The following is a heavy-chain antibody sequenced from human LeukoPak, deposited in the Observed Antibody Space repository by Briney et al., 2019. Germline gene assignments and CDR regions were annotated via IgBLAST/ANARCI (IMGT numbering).Heavy chain of an antibody. J-gene: IGHJ4*02. V-gene: IGHV3-21*01. CDR3: ARPAVQNLFDY. CDR1: GFTFSSYG. Sequence: PGGSLRLSCAASGFTFSSYGMHWVRQAPGKGLEWVSSISSSSSYIYYADSVKGRFTISRDNAKNSLYLQMNSLRAEDTAVYYCARPAVQNLFDYWGQGTLVTVSS. D-gene: IGHD1-1*01. CDR2: ISSSSSYI.